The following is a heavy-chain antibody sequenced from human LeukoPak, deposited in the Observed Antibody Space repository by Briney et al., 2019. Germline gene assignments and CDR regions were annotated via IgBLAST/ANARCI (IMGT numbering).Heavy chain of an antibody. J-gene: IGHJ4*02. CDR2: IYSGGST. CDR3: ARDKPFGGLGSHFDY. D-gene: IGHD3-10*01. CDR1: GFTVSSNY. V-gene: IGHV3-53*01. Sequence: GGSPRLSCAASGFTVSSNYMSWVRQAPGKGLEWVSVIYSGGSTYYADSVKGRFTISRDNSKNTLYLQMNSLRVEDTAIYFCARDKPFGGLGSHFDYWGQGILVTVSS.